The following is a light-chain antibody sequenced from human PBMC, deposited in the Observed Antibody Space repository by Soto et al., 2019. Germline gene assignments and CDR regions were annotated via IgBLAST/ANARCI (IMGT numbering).Light chain of an antibody. CDR3: QQYNNWPPET. V-gene: IGKV3-20*01. J-gene: IGKJ3*01. CDR1: QSVSSRS. CDR2: GAS. Sequence: EIVLTQSPGTLSLSPGERATLSCRSSQSVSSRSLAWYQQKPGQAPRLLIYGASNRATGIPDRFSGSGSGTDFTLTISRLEPEDFALYYCQQYNNWPPETFGPGTKVDIK.